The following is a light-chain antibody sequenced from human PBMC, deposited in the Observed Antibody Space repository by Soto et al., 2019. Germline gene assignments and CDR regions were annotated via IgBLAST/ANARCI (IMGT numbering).Light chain of an antibody. CDR1: SPNLGSNS. V-gene: IGLV1-47*02. CDR3: VSWDDALSGHV. CDR2: TND. J-gene: IGLJ1*01. Sequence: QSVLTQPPSASGTPGQTVTISCSGSSPNLGSNSVSWYQHLPGAAPKLLMYTNDQRPSGVPDRFSGSKSGTSASLAIRGLRSEDEADYYCVSWDDALSGHVFGTGTKLTVL.